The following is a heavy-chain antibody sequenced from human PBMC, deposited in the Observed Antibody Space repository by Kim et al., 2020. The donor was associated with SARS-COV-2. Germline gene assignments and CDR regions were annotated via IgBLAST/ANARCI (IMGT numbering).Heavy chain of an antibody. Sequence: SETLSLTCAVYGGSFSGYYWSWIRQPPGKGLEWIGEINHSGSTNYNPSLKSRVTISVDTSKNQFSLKLSSVTAADTAVYYCARAQSWYYGSGSSARGLDYWGQGTLVTVSS. CDR3: ARAQSWYYGSGSSARGLDY. V-gene: IGHV4-34*01. D-gene: IGHD3-10*01. CDR1: GGSFSGYY. CDR2: INHSGST. J-gene: IGHJ4*02.